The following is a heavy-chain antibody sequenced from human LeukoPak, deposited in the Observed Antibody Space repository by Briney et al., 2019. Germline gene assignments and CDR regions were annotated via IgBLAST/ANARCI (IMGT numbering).Heavy chain of an antibody. V-gene: IGHV3-7*01. Sequence: GGSLRLSCAASKFTFSSYWMSWVRQAPGKGLEWVANIKQDGSVQFYMDSLRGRFSVSRDNAKNSLYLQMNGLRVEDTAVYYCTRLQIAVAGPNWFDPWGQGTLVTVSS. D-gene: IGHD6-19*01. J-gene: IGHJ5*02. CDR3: TRLQIAVAGPNWFDP. CDR1: KFTFSSYW. CDR2: IKQDGSVQ.